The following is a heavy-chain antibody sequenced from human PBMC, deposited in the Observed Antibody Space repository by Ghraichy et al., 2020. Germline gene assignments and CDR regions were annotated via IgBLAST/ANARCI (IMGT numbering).Heavy chain of an antibody. Sequence: QTLSLTCTISGGSIGSNFWCWIRQPPGKGLEWIGHYYYSGRTDYSPSLRSRVTISVDTSKNQFSLKMTSVTAADTALYYCANLGNTYGNAFDIWGQGTMVTVSS. D-gene: IGHD5-18*01. CDR2: YYYSGRT. CDR1: GGSIGSNF. V-gene: IGHV4-59*01. J-gene: IGHJ3*02. CDR3: ANLGNTYGNAFDI.